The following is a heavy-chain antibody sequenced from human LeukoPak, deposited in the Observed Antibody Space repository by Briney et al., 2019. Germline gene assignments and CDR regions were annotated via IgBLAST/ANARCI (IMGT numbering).Heavy chain of an antibody. V-gene: IGHV4-30-2*01. J-gene: IGHJ2*01. CDR3: ARGRYYDSSAVGSGWYLDL. CDR1: GGSISSGGYS. D-gene: IGHD3-22*01. CDR2: IYHSGST. Sequence: SETLSLTCAVSGGSISSGGYSWSWIRQPPGKGLEWIGYIYHSGSTYYNPSLKSRVTISVDRSKNQFSLKLSSVTAADTAVYYCARGRYYDSSAVGSGWYLDLWGRGTLVTVSS.